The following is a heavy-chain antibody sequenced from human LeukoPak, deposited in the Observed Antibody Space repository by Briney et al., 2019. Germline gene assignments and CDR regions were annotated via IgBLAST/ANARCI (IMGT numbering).Heavy chain of an antibody. CDR1: GFTFDDYA. J-gene: IGHJ4*02. CDR3: AKVPYGDYVFDY. CDR2: ISWNSGSI. D-gene: IGHD4-17*01. Sequence: GGSLRLSCAASGFTFDDYAMHWVRHAPGKGLEWVSGISWNSGSIGYADSVKGRFTISRDNSKNTLYLQMNSLRAEDTAVYYCAKVPYGDYVFDYWGQGTLVTVSS. V-gene: IGHV3-9*01.